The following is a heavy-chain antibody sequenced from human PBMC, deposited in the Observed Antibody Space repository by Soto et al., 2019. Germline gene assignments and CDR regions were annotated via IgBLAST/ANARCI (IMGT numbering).Heavy chain of an antibody. D-gene: IGHD3-22*01. CDR1: GYSFAGYW. J-gene: IGHJ4*02. Sequence: GESLKISCKGSGYSFAGYWIAWVRQKPGKGLEWMGRIDPSDSQTYYSPSFRGHVTISVTKSITTVFLQWSSLRASDTAMYYCARQIYDSDTGPNFQYYFDSWGQGTPVTVSS. CDR3: ARQIYDSDTGPNFQYYFDS. CDR2: IDPSDSQT. V-gene: IGHV5-10-1*01.